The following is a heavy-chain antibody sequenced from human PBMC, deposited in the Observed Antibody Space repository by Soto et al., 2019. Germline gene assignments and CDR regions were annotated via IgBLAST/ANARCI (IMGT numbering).Heavy chain of an antibody. D-gene: IGHD3-22*01. CDR1: GYSFAGYW. J-gene: IGHJ4*02. Sequence: GESLKISCKGSGYSFAGYWIAWVRQKPGKGLEWMGRIDPSDSQTYYSPSFRGHVTISVTKSITTVFLQWSSLRASDTAMYYCARQIYDSDTGPNFQYYFDSWGQGTPVTVSS. CDR3: ARQIYDSDTGPNFQYYFDS. CDR2: IDPSDSQT. V-gene: IGHV5-10-1*01.